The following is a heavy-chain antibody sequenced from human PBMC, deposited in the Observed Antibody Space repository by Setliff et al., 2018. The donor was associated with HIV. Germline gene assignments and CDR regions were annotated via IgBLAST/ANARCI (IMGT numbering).Heavy chain of an antibody. Sequence: KASETLSLTCTVSRDSIRNGAYYWGWIRQPPGKGLEWIGSIYYSGSAYYNPSFKSRVTLSVDTSENQFSLRLSSVTAADTAVYFCARGGTVSADFDSWGQGTLVTAPQ. J-gene: IGHJ4*02. CDR2: IYYSGSA. D-gene: IGHD6-19*01. V-gene: IGHV4-39*07. CDR1: RDSIRNGAYY. CDR3: ARGGTVSADFDS.